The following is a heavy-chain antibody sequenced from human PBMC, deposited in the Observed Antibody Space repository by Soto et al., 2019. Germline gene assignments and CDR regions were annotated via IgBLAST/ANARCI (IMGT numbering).Heavy chain of an antibody. V-gene: IGHV1-3*01. CDR3: ARSPLMVYATNWFDP. Sequence: ASVKVSCKASGYTFTSYAMRWVRQAPGQRLEWMGWINAGNGNTKYSQKFQGRVTITRDTSASTAYMELSSLRSEDTAVYYCARSPLMVYATNWFDPWGQGTLVTVSS. D-gene: IGHD2-8*01. CDR1: GYTFTSYA. CDR2: INAGNGNT. J-gene: IGHJ5*02.